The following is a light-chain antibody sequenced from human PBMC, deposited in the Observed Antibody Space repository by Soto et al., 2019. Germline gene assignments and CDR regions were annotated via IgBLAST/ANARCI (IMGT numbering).Light chain of an antibody. Sequence: DIQMTQSPSTLSASVGDRVTITCRASQSIRSWLAWYQQKPGKAPKLLIYKESNLESGVPSRFTGSGSVTKLILTVSSLQPDDFATYYCQQYKIYSGTFGQGTKVEVK. V-gene: IGKV1-5*03. J-gene: IGKJ1*01. CDR1: QSIRSW. CDR2: KES. CDR3: QQYKIYSGT.